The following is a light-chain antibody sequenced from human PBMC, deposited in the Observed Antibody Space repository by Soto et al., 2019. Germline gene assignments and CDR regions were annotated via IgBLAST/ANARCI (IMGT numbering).Light chain of an antibody. V-gene: IGLV1-40*01. Sequence: QSVLTQPPSVSGAPGQRVTISCTGSSSNIGAGYDVHWYQQLPGTAPKLLIYGNSNRPSGVPDRFSGSKSGTSASLAITGLQVEDEADYYCQSYDSSLSVFYVFGTGTKVTV. CDR3: QSYDSSLSVFYV. CDR2: GNS. J-gene: IGLJ1*01. CDR1: SSNIGAGYD.